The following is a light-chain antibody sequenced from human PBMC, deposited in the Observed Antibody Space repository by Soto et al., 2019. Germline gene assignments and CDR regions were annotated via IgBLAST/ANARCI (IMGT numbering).Light chain of an antibody. Sequence: QSALTQPASVSGSPGPPITISCTGTSSDVRSYNLVSWYQQHPGKAHKLMIYEVSKRPSGVSNRFSGSKSGNTASLTISGLQAEDEADYYCCSYAGSSTSKVFGGGTKLTVL. CDR2: EVS. CDR1: SSDVRSYNL. J-gene: IGLJ2*01. CDR3: CSYAGSSTSKV. V-gene: IGLV2-23*02.